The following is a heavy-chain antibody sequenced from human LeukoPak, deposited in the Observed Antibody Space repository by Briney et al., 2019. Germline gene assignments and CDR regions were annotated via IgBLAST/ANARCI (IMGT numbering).Heavy chain of an antibody. CDR1: GGSISSYY. V-gene: IGHV4-59*01. CDR2: IYYSGST. J-gene: IGHJ4*02. D-gene: IGHD3-10*01. CDR3: ARADVWFGVDY. Sequence: PSETLSLTCTVSGGSISSYYWSWIRQPPGKGMEWIGYIYYSGSTNYNPSLKSRVTISVDTSKNQFSLNLSSVTAADTAVYYCARADVWFGVDYWGQGTLVTVSS.